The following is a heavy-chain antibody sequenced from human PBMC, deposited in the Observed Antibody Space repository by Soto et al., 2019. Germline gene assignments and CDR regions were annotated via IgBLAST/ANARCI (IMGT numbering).Heavy chain of an antibody. D-gene: IGHD6-13*01. CDR2: ISAYNGNT. J-gene: IGHJ4*02. V-gene: IGHV1-18*01. Sequence: EASVKVSCKASGYTFTSYGISWVRQAPGQGLEWMGWISAYNGNTNYAQKLQGRVTMTTDTSTSTAYMELRSLRSDDTAVYYCARGPGIAAAGTISDYWGQGTLVTVSS. CDR3: ARGPGIAAAGTISDY. CDR1: GYTFTSYG.